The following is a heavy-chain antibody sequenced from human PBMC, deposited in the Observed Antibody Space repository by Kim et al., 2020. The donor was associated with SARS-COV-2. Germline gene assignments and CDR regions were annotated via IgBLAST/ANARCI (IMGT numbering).Heavy chain of an antibody. J-gene: IGHJ4*02. Sequence: GRLTISRDNSKNTLYLQMNSLRAEDTAVYYCAKGMRTTGLWASEECYFDYWGQGTLVTVSS. CDR3: AKGMRTTGLWASEECYFDY. D-gene: IGHD4-17*01. V-gene: IGHV3-23*03.